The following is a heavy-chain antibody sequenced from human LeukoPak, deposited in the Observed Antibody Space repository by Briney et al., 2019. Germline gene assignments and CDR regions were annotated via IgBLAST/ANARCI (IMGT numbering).Heavy chain of an antibody. V-gene: IGHV1-8*01. CDR2: MNPNSGNT. CDR1: GYTFTSYD. D-gene: IGHD6-13*01. J-gene: IGHJ6*02. CDR3: ARVLESLAAAGYYYYGMDV. Sequence: ASVKVSCKASGYTFTSYDINWVRQATGQGLEWMGWMNPNSGNTGYAQKFQGGVTMTRNTSISTAYMELSSLRSEDTAVYYCARVLESLAAAGYYYYGMDVWGQGTTVTVSS.